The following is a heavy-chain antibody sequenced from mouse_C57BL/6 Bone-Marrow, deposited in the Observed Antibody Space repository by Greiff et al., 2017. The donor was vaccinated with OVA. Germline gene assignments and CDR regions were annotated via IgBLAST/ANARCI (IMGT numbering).Heavy chain of an antibody. Sequence: EVKLMESGPGLAKPSQTLSLTCSVTGYSITSAYWNWIRKFPGNKLEYMGYISYSGSTYYNTSLKSRNSITRDTSKNRYYLELISVTTEDTATYSVARRGFRHWYFDVWGTGTTVTVSS. CDR2: ISYSGST. J-gene: IGHJ1*03. V-gene: IGHV3-8*01. CDR3: ARRGFRHWYFDV. CDR1: GYSITSAY.